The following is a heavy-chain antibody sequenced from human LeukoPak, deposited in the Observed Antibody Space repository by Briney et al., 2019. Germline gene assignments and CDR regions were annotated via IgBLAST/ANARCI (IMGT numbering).Heavy chain of an antibody. D-gene: IGHD6-13*01. J-gene: IGHJ5*02. V-gene: IGHV1-2*02. CDR3: AREARYSSSWYLSPARGWFDP. Sequence: ASVKVSCKASGYTFTGYYMHWVRQAPGQGLEWMGWINPNSGGTNYAQKFQGRVTMTRDTSISTAYMELSRLRSDDTAVYYCAREARYSSSWYLSPARGWFDPWGQGTLVTVSS. CDR2: INPNSGGT. CDR1: GYTFTGYY.